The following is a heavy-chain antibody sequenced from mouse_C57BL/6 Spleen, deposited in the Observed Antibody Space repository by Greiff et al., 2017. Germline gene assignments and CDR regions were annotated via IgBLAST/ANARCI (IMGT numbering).Heavy chain of an antibody. D-gene: IGHD2-4*01. J-gene: IGHJ3*01. V-gene: IGHV1-54*01. CDR1: GYAFTNYL. Sequence: QVQLQQSGAELVRPGTSVKVSCKASGYAFTNYLIEWVKQRPGQGLEWIGVINPGSGGTNYNEKFKGKATLTADKSSSTAYMQLSSLTSEDSAVYFWARGRLREFAYWGQGTLVTVSA. CDR2: INPGSGGT. CDR3: ARGRLREFAY.